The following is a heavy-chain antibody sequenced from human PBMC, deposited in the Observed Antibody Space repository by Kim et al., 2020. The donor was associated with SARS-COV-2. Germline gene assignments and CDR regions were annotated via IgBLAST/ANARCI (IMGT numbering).Heavy chain of an antibody. CDR1: GGSFSGYY. CDR2: INHSGST. CDR3: ARGGPYDFWSASPPTWFDP. D-gene: IGHD3-3*01. V-gene: IGHV4-34*01. Sequence: SETLSLTCTVYGGSFSGYYWSWIRQPPGKGLEWIGEINHSGSTNYNPSLKSRVTISVDTSKNHFSLRLNSVTAADTAVYYCARGGPYDFWSASPPTWFDPCGQGTLVTVAS. J-gene: IGHJ5*02.